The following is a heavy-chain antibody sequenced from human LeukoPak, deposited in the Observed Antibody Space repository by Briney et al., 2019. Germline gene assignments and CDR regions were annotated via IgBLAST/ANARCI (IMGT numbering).Heavy chain of an antibody. Sequence: PGGSLRLSCVASGFTFSSFEMNWVRQAPGKGLEWVSYMSSSGSTIYHADSVKGRFTISRDNAKNSLYLQMNSLRAEDTAVYYCARGPSYQGGFDYWGQRTLVTVSS. CDR1: GFTFSSFE. D-gene: IGHD1-26*01. J-gene: IGHJ4*02. CDR3: ARGPSYQGGFDY. CDR2: MSSSGSTI. V-gene: IGHV3-48*03.